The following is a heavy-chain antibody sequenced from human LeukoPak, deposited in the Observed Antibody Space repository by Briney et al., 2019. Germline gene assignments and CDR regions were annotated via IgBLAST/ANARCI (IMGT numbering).Heavy chain of an antibody. J-gene: IGHJ4*02. CDR1: GFTFSSYW. CDR2: INSDGSST. CDR3: ARGVYSSSWSVDY. D-gene: IGHD6-13*01. V-gene: IGHV3-74*01. Sequence: GGSLRLSCAASGFTFSSYWMHWVRQAPGKGLVWVSRINSDGSSTSYADSVKGRFTISRDNAKNTLYLQMNSLRAEDAAVYYCARGVYSSSWSVDYWGQGTLVTVSS.